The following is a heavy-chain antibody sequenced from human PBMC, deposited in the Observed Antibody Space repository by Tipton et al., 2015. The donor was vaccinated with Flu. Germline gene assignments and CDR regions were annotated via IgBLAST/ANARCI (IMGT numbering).Heavy chain of an antibody. V-gene: IGHV4-34*01. D-gene: IGHD2-15*01. Sequence: TLSLTCAVYGGSFSGYYWSWIRQPPGKGLEWIGGINHSGSTNYNPSLKSRVTISADTSKKQFSLKLTSVTAADTAVYFCAKDLPATGSLGYWGQGTLVTVSS. CDR1: GGSFSGYY. J-gene: IGHJ4*02. CDR2: INHSGST. CDR3: AKDLPATGSLGY.